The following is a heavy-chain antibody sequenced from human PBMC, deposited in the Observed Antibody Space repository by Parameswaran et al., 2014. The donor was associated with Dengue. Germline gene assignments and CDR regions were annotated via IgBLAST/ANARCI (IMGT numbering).Heavy chain of an antibody. Sequence: WVRQAPGQGLEWIGYVYYSGGTIYNPSLKSRVTISVGTSKNQFSLRLTSMTAADTAVYYCAKMAAELGHWFDPWGQGTLVTVSS. J-gene: IGHJ5*02. CDR2: VYYSGGT. V-gene: IGHV4-59*01. CDR3: AKMAAELGHWFDP. D-gene: IGHD7-27*01.